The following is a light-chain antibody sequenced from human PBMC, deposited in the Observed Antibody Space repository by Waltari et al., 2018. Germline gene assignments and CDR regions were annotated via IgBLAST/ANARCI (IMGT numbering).Light chain of an antibody. Sequence: EIVLTQSPATLSLSPGERATLSCRASQSVIRYFAGYPKKHGPAPRLLIYDASNRATGIPARFSGSGSGTDFTLTIGSLEVEDSAVYYCQHRSSWPLTFGGGTKVEIK. J-gene: IGKJ4*01. CDR3: QHRSSWPLT. CDR2: DAS. V-gene: IGKV3-11*01. CDR1: QSVIRY.